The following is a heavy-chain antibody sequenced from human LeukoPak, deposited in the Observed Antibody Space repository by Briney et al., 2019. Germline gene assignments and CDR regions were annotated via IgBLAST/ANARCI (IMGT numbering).Heavy chain of an antibody. CDR1: GGSFSGYY. V-gene: IGHV4-34*01. D-gene: IGHD2-2*01. Sequence: SETLSLTCAVYGGSFSGYYWRWIRQTPGKGLEWIGEINHSGSTNYNPSLKSRVTISVDTSKNQFSLKLSSVTAADTAVYYCARGRGWYQLLLAYYFDYWGQGTLVTVSS. CDR3: ARGRGWYQLLLAYYFDY. CDR2: INHSGST. J-gene: IGHJ4*02.